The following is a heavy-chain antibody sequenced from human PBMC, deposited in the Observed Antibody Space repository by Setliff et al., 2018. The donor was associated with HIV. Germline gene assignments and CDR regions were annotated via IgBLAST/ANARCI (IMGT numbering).Heavy chain of an antibody. CDR3: ARVPSQRVESSGRYIWFDP. J-gene: IGHJ5*02. CDR2: IYPGDSDT. D-gene: IGHD6-19*01. Sequence: GESPKISCKGSGYSFSSYWIGWVRQMPGRGLEWMGIIYPGDSDTRYNPSFQGQVTISADKSISTAYLQWSSLKASDTAMYYCARVPSQRVESSGRYIWFDPWGQGTLVTVSS. V-gene: IGHV5-51*01. CDR1: GYSFSSYW.